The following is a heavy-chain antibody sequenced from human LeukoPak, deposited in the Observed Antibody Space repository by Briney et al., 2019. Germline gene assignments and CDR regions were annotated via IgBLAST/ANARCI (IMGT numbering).Heavy chain of an antibody. CDR2: IKQDGSEK. Sequence: PGGSLRLSCAASGFTFSSYWMSWVRQAPGKGLEWVANIKQDGSEKYYVDSVKGRFTISRDNAKNSLYLQMNSLRAEDTAVYYCARELNDYGDYPDYWGQGTLVTVSS. CDR1: GFTFSSYW. CDR3: ARELNDYGDYPDY. J-gene: IGHJ4*02. D-gene: IGHD4-17*01. V-gene: IGHV3-7*03.